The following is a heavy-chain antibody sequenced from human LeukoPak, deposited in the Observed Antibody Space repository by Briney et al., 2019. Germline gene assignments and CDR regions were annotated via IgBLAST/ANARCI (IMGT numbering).Heavy chain of an antibody. J-gene: IGHJ4*02. D-gene: IGHD5-24*01. CDR1: GYTFTSFN. CDR2: INAGNGNT. CDR3: ARVVMATINPFDY. Sequence: APVKVSCKASGYTFTSFNIHWVRQAPGQRLEWMGWINAGNGNTKYSQKFQGRVTITRDTSATTAYMELSGLKSEDTAVHYCARVVMATINPFDYWGQGTQVTVSS. V-gene: IGHV1-3*01.